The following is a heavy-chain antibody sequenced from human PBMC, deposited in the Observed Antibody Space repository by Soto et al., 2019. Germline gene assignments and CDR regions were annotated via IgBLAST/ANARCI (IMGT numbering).Heavy chain of an antibody. CDR2: ISYDGSNK. Sequence: GGSLRFSCAASGFTFSSYAMHWVRQAPGKGLEWVAVISYDGSNKYYADSVKGRFTISRDNSKNTLYLQMNSLRAEDTAVYYCARDRDSGYFDYWGQGTLVTVS. CDR3: ARDRDSGYFDY. D-gene: IGHD2-15*01. J-gene: IGHJ4*02. CDR1: GFTFSSYA. V-gene: IGHV3-30-3*01.